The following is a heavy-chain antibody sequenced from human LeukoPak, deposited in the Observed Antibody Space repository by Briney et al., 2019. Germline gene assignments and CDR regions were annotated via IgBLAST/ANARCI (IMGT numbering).Heavy chain of an antibody. Sequence: PGGSLRLSCATSGFTFSNYWMHCVRQVPGKGLVWVSRIKGDGSSTRNADSVKGRFTISRDNSKNTLYLQMNSLRAEDTAVYYCAKVGGSGSYDAFDIWGQGTMVTVSS. J-gene: IGHJ3*02. CDR1: GFTFSNYW. CDR2: IKGDGSST. V-gene: IGHV3-74*01. D-gene: IGHD3-10*01. CDR3: AKVGGSGSYDAFDI.